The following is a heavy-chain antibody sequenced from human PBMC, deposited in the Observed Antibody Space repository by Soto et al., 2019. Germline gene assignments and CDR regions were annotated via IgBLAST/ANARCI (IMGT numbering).Heavy chain of an antibody. D-gene: IGHD2-8*02. CDR2: IIPIFGTA. V-gene: IGHV1-69*13. CDR1: GGTFSSYA. J-gene: IGHJ6*02. CDR3: ARVVLGERDYYYYVMDV. Sequence: SVKVSCTASGGTFSSYAISWVRQAPGQGLEWMGGIIPIFGTANYAQKFQGRVTITADESTSTAYMELSSLRSEDTAVYYCARVVLGERDYYYYVMDVWGQGTTVTVS.